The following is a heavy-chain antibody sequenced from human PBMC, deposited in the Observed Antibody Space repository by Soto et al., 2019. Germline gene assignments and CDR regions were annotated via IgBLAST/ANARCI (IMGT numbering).Heavy chain of an antibody. J-gene: IGHJ6*02. CDR3: ARGSWPLTSVGGYYGMDV. CDR2: IGTAGDT. V-gene: IGHV3-13*04. Sequence: EVQLVESGGGLVQPGGSLRLSCAASGFTFSSYDMHWVRQATGKGLEWVSAIGTAGDTYYPGSVKGRFTISRENAKNSLYLQMSSLRAGDTAVYYCARGSWPLTSVGGYYGMDVWGQGTTVTVSS. CDR1: GFTFSSYD. D-gene: IGHD3-16*01.